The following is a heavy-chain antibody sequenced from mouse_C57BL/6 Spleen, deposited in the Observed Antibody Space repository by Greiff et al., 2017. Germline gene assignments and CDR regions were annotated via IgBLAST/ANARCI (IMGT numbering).Heavy chain of an antibody. CDR2: IYPRDGST. V-gene: IGHV1-78*01. Sequence: VKLVESDAELVKPGASVKISCKVSGYTFTDHTIHWMKQRPEQGLEWIGYIYPRDGSTKYNEKFKGKATLTADKSSSTSYMQLNSLTSEDSAVYFCARDYYGSYWYFDVWGTGTTVTVSS. J-gene: IGHJ1*03. CDR3: ARDYYGSYWYFDV. CDR1: GYTFTDHT. D-gene: IGHD1-1*01.